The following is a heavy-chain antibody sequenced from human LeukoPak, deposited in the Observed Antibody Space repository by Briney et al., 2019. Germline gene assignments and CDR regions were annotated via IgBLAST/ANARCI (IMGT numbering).Heavy chain of an antibody. J-gene: IGHJ6*02. CDR1: GFTFSSYW. D-gene: IGHD1-26*01. V-gene: IGHV3-30*18. Sequence: GESLRLSCAASGFTFSSYWMTWVRQAPGKGLEWVAVISYDGSNKYYADSVKGRFTISRDNSKNTLYLQMNSLRAEDTAVYYCAKQSGSYGYYYYGMDVWGQGTTVTVSS. CDR3: AKQSGSYGYYYYGMDV. CDR2: ISYDGSNK.